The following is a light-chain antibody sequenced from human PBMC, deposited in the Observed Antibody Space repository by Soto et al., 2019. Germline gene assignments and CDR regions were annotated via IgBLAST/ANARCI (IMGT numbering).Light chain of an antibody. Sequence: EIVLTQSPGTLSLSPGERATLSCRASQSVSSSYLAWYQQKPGQAPRLIIHGASSRATGVPDRITGSGSGTDFTLSISRLEPEDFAVYYCQQCNNWPRTFGQGTKVDIK. J-gene: IGKJ1*01. V-gene: IGKV3-20*01. CDR2: GAS. CDR1: QSVSSSY. CDR3: QQCNNWPRT.